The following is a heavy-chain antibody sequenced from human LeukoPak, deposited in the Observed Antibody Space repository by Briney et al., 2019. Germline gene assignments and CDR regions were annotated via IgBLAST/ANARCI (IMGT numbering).Heavy chain of an antibody. CDR3: ARKGPWTVAGTFRNSPFDY. CDR2: INPNSGGT. V-gene: IGHV1-2*02. CDR1: GYTFTGYY. J-gene: IGHJ4*02. Sequence: ASVKVSCKASGYTFTGYYMHWVRQAPGQGLEWMGWINPNSGGTNYAQKFQGRVTMTRDTSISTAYMELSRLRSDDTAVYYCARKGPWTVAGTFRNSPFDYWGQGTLVTVSS. D-gene: IGHD6-19*01.